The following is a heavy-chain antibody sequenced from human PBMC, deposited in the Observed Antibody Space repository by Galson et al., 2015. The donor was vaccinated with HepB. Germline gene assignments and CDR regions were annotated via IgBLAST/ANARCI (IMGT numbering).Heavy chain of an antibody. D-gene: IGHD3-22*01. Sequence: SVKVSCKASGYTFSSYAVHWVRQAPGQRLEWMGWINAGKGDTKYSQKLQGRVTITRDTSASTAYMELSSLRSEDTAVYYCARYYYDSSGPKGLFDYWGQGTLVTVSS. CDR1: GYTFSSYA. CDR2: INAGKGDT. J-gene: IGHJ4*02. V-gene: IGHV1-3*01. CDR3: ARYYYDSSGPKGLFDY.